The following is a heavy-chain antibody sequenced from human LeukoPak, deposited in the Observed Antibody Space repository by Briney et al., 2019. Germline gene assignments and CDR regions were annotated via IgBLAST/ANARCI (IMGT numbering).Heavy chain of an antibody. CDR1: GGSIRSSSYY. CDR2: IYYNGNT. CDR3: ARGGSSGYDSTLFDY. V-gene: IGHV4-39*07. J-gene: IGHJ4*02. D-gene: IGHD5-12*01. Sequence: SETLSLTCTVSGGSIRSSSYYWGWIRQPPGKGLEWIGSIYYNGNTYYNPSLKSRVTISVDTSKNQFSLKLSSVTAADTAVYYCARGGSSGYDSTLFDYWGQGTLVTVSS.